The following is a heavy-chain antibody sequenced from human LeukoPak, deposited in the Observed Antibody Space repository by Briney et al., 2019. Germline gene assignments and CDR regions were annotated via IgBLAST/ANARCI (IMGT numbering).Heavy chain of an antibody. J-gene: IGHJ4*02. CDR1: GFTFSSYA. CDR3: AKGRPQWLRFGYFDY. CDR2: ISSNGGST. D-gene: IGHD5-12*01. V-gene: IGHV3-64*04. Sequence: GGSLRLSCAASGFTFSSYAMHWVRQAPGKGLEYVSAISSNGGSTYYADSVKGRFTISRDNSKNTLYLQMNSLRAEDTAVYYCAKGRPQWLRFGYFDYWGQGTLVTVSS.